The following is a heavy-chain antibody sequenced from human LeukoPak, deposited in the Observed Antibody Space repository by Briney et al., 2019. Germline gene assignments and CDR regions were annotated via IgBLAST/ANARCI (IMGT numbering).Heavy chain of an antibody. CDR1: GFTFSNAW. CDR2: IISKTDGGTT. J-gene: IGHJ4*02. V-gene: IGHV3-15*01. CDR3: TTESNGSHGLY. D-gene: IGHD1-26*01. Sequence: GGSLRLSCAASGFTFSNAWMTWIRQAPGKGLEWVGRIISKTDGGTTEYAAPVKGRFTISRDDSKDTLYLQMNGLKTEDTAVYYCTTESNGSHGLYWGQGTLVTVSS.